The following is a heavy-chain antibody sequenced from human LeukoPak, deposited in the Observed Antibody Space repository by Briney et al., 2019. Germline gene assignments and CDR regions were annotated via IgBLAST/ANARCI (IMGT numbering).Heavy chain of an antibody. V-gene: IGHV1-2*02. CDR3: ARDYEAEIVVVPPAMSATLAYYYYMDV. J-gene: IGHJ6*03. CDR1: GYTFTGYY. Sequence: ASVKVSCKASGYTFTGYYIHWVRQAPGQGLEWMGWINPKSGGTNYAQKFQGRVTMTRDTSISTAYMELSRLRSDDTAVYYCARDYEAEIVVVPPAMSATLAYYYYMDVWGKGTTVTVSS. CDR2: INPKSGGT. D-gene: IGHD2-2*01.